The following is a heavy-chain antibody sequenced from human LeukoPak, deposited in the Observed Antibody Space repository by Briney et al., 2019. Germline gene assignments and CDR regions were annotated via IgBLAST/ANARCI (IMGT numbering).Heavy chain of an antibody. CDR2: ISSSSSYI. CDR3: ANIVVVPAAIRGNYMDV. D-gene: IGHD2-2*01. CDR1: GFTFSSYS. Sequence: GGSLRLSCAASGFTFSSYSMNWVRQAPGKGLEWVSSISSSSSYIYYADSVKGRLTISRDNAKNSLYLQMNSLRAEDTAVYYCANIVVVPAAIRGNYMDVWGKGTTVTISS. V-gene: IGHV3-21*01. J-gene: IGHJ6*03.